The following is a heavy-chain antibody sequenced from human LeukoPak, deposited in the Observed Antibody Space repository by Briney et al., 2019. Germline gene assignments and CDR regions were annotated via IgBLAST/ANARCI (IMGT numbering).Heavy chain of an antibody. CDR1: GYSISSGYY. D-gene: IGHD3-10*01. CDR2: IYHSGST. J-gene: IGHJ4*02. CDR3: ARAGVNYYGSGSYYDY. Sequence: SETLSLTCTVSGYSISSGYYWGWIRQPPGKGLEWIGSIYHSGSTNYNPSLKSRVTISVDKSKNQFSLKLSSVTAADTAVYYCARAGVNYYGSGSYYDYWGQGTLVTVSS. V-gene: IGHV4-38-2*02.